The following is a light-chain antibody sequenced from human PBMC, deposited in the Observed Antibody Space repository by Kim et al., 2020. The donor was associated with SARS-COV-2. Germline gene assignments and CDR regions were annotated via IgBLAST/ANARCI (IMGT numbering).Light chain of an antibody. CDR1: SLRSFY. Sequence: ALGKTHRIKCQGDSLRSFYASWYQQKPRQAPVLVIYGKNNRPSGIPDRFSGSSSGNTAYLTITGAQAEDEADYYCNSRDSSGNHVVFGGGTQLTVL. CDR2: GKN. CDR3: NSRDSSGNHVV. J-gene: IGLJ2*01. V-gene: IGLV3-19*01.